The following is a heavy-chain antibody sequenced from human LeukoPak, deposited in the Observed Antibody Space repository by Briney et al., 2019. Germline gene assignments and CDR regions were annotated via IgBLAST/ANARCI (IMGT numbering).Heavy chain of an antibody. CDR1: VFTTSSSDW. CDR3: VTTGQGGRYYDY. J-gene: IGHJ4*02. D-gene: IGHD1-14*01. V-gene: IGHV3-7*02. Sequence: GGSLRLSCVASVFTTSSSDWMSWVRQAPGKGLEWVANIKQDGSEKYYVDSVKDRFTISRDNAKNSLYLQLNSLRAEDTAVYYCVTTGQGGRYYDYWGPGTLVTVSS. CDR2: IKQDGSEK.